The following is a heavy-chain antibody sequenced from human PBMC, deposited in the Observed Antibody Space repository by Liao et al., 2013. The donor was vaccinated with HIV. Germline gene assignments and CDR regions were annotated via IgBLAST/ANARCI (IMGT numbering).Heavy chain of an antibody. D-gene: IGHD3-16*01. Sequence: QVQLQESGPGLVKPSQTLSLTCTVSGGSIRSTEYFWTWIRQSPGKGLEWLGHIFFSGTTYYNPSLKSRVTMSLDASKSQFSLKLTSVTAADTAVYYCVREGGFTVKVDTTFDIWGQGTVVTVSS. CDR3: VREGGFTVKVDTTFDI. V-gene: IGHV4-30-4*08. CDR1: GGSIRSTEYF. CDR2: IFFSGTT. J-gene: IGHJ3*02.